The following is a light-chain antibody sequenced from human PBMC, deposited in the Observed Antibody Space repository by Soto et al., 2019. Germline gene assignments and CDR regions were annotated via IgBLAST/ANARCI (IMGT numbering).Light chain of an antibody. J-gene: IGKJ1*01. CDR3: QLYTTYPWT. CDR2: KAS. CDR1: QSISNW. Sequence: DIQMTQSPSTLSASVGDSVTITCRASQSISNWLAWHQQKPGKAPKLLIYKASHLESGVPSRFSGSGSGTEFTLTISCLQPGDFTTYYCQLYTTYPWTFGHGTKVDI. V-gene: IGKV1-5*03.